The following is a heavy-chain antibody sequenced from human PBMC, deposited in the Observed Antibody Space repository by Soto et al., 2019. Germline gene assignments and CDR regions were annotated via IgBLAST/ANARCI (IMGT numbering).Heavy chain of an antibody. CDR2: ISGSGGST. CDR3: ALGVVPAAIKGGNTAMVTDFDY. D-gene: IGHD2-2*01. V-gene: IGHV3-23*01. Sequence: VGSLRLSCAASGFTFSSYAMSWVRQAPGKGLEWVSAISGSGGSTYYADSVKGRFTISRDNSKNTLYLQMNSLRAEDTAVYYCALGVVPAAIKGGNTAMVTDFDYWGQGTLVTVSS. J-gene: IGHJ4*02. CDR1: GFTFSSYA.